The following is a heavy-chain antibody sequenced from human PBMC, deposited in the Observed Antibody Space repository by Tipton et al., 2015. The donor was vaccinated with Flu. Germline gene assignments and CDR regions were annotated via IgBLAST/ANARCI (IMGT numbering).Heavy chain of an antibody. V-gene: IGHV4-38-2*02. J-gene: IGHJ5*02. CDR2: IFHTGST. Sequence: LRLSCTLSGDSIRSDYYWGWVRQPPGKGLEWIGNIFHTGSTYHNPSLKSRVTISINTSKNQFSLKVFSVTAADTAVYCCARRDYSNYVSDPKNCFDPWGQGILVTVSS. D-gene: IGHD4-11*01. CDR1: GDSIRSDYY. CDR3: ARRDYSNYVSDPKNCFDP.